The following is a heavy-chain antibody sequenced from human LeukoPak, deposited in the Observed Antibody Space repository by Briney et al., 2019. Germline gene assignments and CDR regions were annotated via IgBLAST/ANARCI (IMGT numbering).Heavy chain of an antibody. CDR1: GYTFNSYD. CDR3: ARVLRYDFWSAYYFDY. Sequence: ASVKVSCKASGYTFNSYDISWVRQAPGQGLEWMAWISTYNGNTNYALKVQGRATMTADTSTSTAYMELRSLRSDDTAVYYCARVLRYDFWSAYYFDYWGQGTLVTVSS. CDR2: ISTYNGNT. J-gene: IGHJ4*02. D-gene: IGHD3-3*01. V-gene: IGHV1-18*01.